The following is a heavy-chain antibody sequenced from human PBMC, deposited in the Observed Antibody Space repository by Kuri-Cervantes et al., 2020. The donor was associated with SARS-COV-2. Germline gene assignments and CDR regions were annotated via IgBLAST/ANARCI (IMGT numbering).Heavy chain of an antibody. CDR2: ISSSGTTT. CDR3: AREAYYDFWSGYPLHFDY. CDR1: GFTFSDYY. J-gene: IGHJ4*02. V-gene: IGHV3-11*04. D-gene: IGHD3-3*01. Sequence: GGSLRLSCAASGFTFSDYYMHWIRQAPGKGLEWVSYISSSGTTTYYADSVKGRFTISRDNAKNSLYLQMNSLRAEDTAVCYCAREAYYDFWSGYPLHFDYWGQGTLVTVSS.